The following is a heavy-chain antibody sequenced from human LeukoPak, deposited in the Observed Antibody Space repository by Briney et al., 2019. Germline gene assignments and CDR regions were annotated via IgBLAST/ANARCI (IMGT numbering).Heavy chain of an antibody. D-gene: IGHD2-21*02. Sequence: ASVKVSCKASGYSFSGYYMQWVRQAPGQGLEWMGWINXXXGGTNYAQMFQGRVTMTRDTSISTGYMELSSLRSDDTAVYYCAREVRGIVVVTAILAGAFDIWGQGTMVTVSS. J-gene: IGHJ3*02. CDR1: GYSFSGYY. CDR2: INXXXGGT. CDR3: AREVRGIVVVTAILAGAFDI. V-gene: IGHV1-2*02.